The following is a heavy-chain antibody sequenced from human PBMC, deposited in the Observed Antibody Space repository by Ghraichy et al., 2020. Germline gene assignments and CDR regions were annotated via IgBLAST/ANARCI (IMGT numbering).Heavy chain of an antibody. D-gene: IGHD6-19*01. CDR1: GFTFSSTA. CDR3: AKNKGSGWMYYFDY. J-gene: IGHJ4*02. V-gene: IGHV3-23*01. CDR2: IGGSGGTT. Sequence: GSLSLSCVASGFTFSSTAVSWVRQAPGRGLQWVSAIGGSGGTTYYADSVKGRFTISRDNSKNTLYLQMNSLRAEDTAVYYCAKNKGSGWMYYFDYWGQGTLVTVSS.